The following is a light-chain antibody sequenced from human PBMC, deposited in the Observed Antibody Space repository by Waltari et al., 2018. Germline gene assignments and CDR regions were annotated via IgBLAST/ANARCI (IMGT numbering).Light chain of an antibody. Sequence: QSALTQPPSASGSPGQSVTISCTGTSTDIGVYNYVSWYQQHPGKPPKLLIYEVSERPSGVPDRFSGSKSGITASLTVFGLQTEDEADYYCASFAGSNTLFGGGTKLTVL. CDR3: ASFAGSNTL. J-gene: IGLJ2*01. V-gene: IGLV2-8*01. CDR2: EVS. CDR1: STDIGVYNY.